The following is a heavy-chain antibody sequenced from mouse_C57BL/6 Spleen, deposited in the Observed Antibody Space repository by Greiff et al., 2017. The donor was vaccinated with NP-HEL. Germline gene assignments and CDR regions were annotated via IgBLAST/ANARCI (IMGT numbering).Heavy chain of an antibody. CDR2: IDPEDGDT. CDR3: ARCLLYPYYFDY. D-gene: IGHD2-12*01. CDR1: GFNIKDYY. V-gene: IGHV14-2*01. J-gene: IGHJ2*01. Sequence: VQLQQSGAELVKPGASVKLSCTASGFNIKDYYMHWVKQRTEQGLEWIGRIDPEDGDTNYAPKFQGKATITADTSSNTAYLQLSSLTSEDTAVYYCARCLLYPYYFDYWGQSTTLTVSS.